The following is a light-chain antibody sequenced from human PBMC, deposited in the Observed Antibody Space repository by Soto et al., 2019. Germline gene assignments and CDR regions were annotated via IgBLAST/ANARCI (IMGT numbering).Light chain of an antibody. CDR1: SSDVGDYNY. Sequence: HSALTQPRSVSGSPGQSVTISCTGTSSDVGDYNYVSWYQQHPGKAPKLLIYAVNMRPSGVPDRFSGSKSGNTASLTISGLQAEDEADYSCCSYAGSYTWVFGGGTPLTVL. CDR3: CSYAGSYTWV. V-gene: IGLV2-11*01. CDR2: AVN. J-gene: IGLJ3*02.